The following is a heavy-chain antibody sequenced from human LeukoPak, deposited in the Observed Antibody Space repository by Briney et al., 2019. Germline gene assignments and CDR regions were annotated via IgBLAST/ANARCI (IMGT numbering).Heavy chain of an antibody. V-gene: IGHV3-11*01. Sequence: GGSLRLSCAASGFTFSDYCMSWIRQAPGKGLEWVSYISSSGSTIYYADSVKGRFTISRDNAKNSLYLQMNSLRAEDTAVYYCARVPYSYDYFDYWGQGTLVTVSS. CDR1: GFTFSDYC. CDR3: ARVPYSYDYFDY. J-gene: IGHJ4*02. D-gene: IGHD5-18*01. CDR2: ISSSGSTI.